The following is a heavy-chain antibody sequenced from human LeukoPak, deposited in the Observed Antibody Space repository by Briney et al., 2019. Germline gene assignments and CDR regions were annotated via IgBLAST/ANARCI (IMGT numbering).Heavy chain of an antibody. Sequence: GGSLRLSCAASGFTLSTYWMTWVRQAPGKGLEWVANIKEDGSEMSYVDSVKGRFTISRDNAKNSLSLEMSSLRAEDTAVYYCARQRYSDYWGQGTLVTVSS. CDR3: ARQRYSDY. J-gene: IGHJ4*02. V-gene: IGHV3-7*01. CDR1: GFTLSTYW. D-gene: IGHD2-15*01. CDR2: IKEDGSEM.